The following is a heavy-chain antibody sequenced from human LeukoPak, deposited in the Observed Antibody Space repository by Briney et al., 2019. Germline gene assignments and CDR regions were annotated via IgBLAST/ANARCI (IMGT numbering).Heavy chain of an antibody. CDR1: GFTFSSYA. CDR2: ISYDGSNK. Sequence: GGPLRLSCAASGFTFSSYAMHWVRQAQGKGLEWVAVISYDGSNKYYADSVKGRFTISRDNSKNTLYLQMNSLRAEDTAVYYCARDQILGYCSSTSCSIAPYYYYGMDVWGKGTTVTVSP. D-gene: IGHD2-2*01. J-gene: IGHJ6*04. CDR3: ARDQILGYCSSTSCSIAPYYYYGMDV. V-gene: IGHV3-30*04.